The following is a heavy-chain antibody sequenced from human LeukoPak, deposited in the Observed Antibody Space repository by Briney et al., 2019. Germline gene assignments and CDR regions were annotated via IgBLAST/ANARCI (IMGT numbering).Heavy chain of an antibody. CDR2: ISYDGSNK. Sequence: GGSLRLSCAASGFTFSSYGMHWVRQAPGKGLEWVAVISYDGSNKYYAASVKGRFTISRDNSKNTLYLQMNSLRAEDTAVYYCSKDLGSSWYNEFDYCGQGTLVTVSS. J-gene: IGHJ4*02. CDR3: SKDLGSSWYNEFDY. V-gene: IGHV3-30*18. CDR1: GFTFSSYG. D-gene: IGHD6-13*01.